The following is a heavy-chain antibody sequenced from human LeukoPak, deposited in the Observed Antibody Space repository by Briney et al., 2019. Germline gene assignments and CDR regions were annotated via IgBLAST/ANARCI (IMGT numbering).Heavy chain of an antibody. CDR1: GGTFSSYA. V-gene: IGHV1-69*01. D-gene: IGHD3-10*01. CDR3: ASSMVRGVPIYYMDV. Sequence: SVKVSCRASGGTFSSYAISWVRQAPGQGLEWMGGIIPIFGTANYAQKFQGRVTITADESTSTAYMELSSLRSEDTAVYYCASSMVRGVPIYYMDVWGKGTTVTVSS. CDR2: IIPIFGTA. J-gene: IGHJ6*03.